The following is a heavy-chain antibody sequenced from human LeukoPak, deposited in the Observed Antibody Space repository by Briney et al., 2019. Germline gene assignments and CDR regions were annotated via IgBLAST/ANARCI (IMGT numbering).Heavy chain of an antibody. V-gene: IGHV3-21*01. Sequence: GGSLRLSCAASGFTFSSYGMNCVRQAPGKGLEWVSSITTSSSYIFYADSVKGRFTISRDNAKNSLYLQMRSLRAEDTAVYYCPRDLRDTTMAHDAFDIWGQGTVVTVSS. CDR3: PRDLRDTTMAHDAFDI. CDR1: GFTFSSYG. CDR2: ITTSSSYI. J-gene: IGHJ3*02. D-gene: IGHD5-18*01.